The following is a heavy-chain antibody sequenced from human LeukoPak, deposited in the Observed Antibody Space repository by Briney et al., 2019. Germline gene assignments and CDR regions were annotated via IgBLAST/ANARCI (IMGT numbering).Heavy chain of an antibody. D-gene: IGHD2-2*01. Sequence: PSETLSLTCTVSGGSISSYYWSWVRQPPGKGLEWIGYIYTSGSTNYNPSLKSRVTISVDTSKNQFSLKLSSVTAADTAVYYCAGQDIVVVPLQSAFPAYWGQGALVTVSS. CDR3: AGQDIVVVPLQSAFPAY. CDR2: IYTSGST. J-gene: IGHJ4*02. CDR1: GGSISSYY. V-gene: IGHV4-4*09.